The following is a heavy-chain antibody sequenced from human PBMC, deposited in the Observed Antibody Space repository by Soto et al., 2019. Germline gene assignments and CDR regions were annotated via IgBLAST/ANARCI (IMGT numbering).Heavy chain of an antibody. V-gene: IGHV3-30*18. J-gene: IGHJ4*02. CDR2: ISYDGNNK. Sequence: QVQLVESGGGVVQPGRSLRLSCAASGFIFSTYGMHWVRQAPGKGLEWLSVISYDGNNKYYADSVKGRFTISKDNSKNTLWQQMDSLRTEDTAVYYYAKDLLLTTITTVGDWVQGTLVIVSS. CDR1: GFIFSTYG. CDR3: AKDLLLTTITTVGD. D-gene: IGHD4-17*01.